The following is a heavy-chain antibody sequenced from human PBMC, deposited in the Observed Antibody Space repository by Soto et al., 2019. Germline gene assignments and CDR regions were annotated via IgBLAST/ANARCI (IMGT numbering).Heavy chain of an antibody. CDR1: GFTYTDFA. D-gene: IGHD3-22*01. J-gene: IGHJ6*02. CDR2: ISYDGSDK. V-gene: IGHV3-30*09. Sequence: VQLVESGGGEVQPGRSLRLSCAASGFTYTDFALHWVRQAPGKGLEWVAIISYDGSDKYYADSVKVRFAISRDNPKNTLYLEMNSLRPEDTAVYFCARRAWDSYYAIDVWGQGTTFTVFS. CDR3: ARRAWDSYYAIDV.